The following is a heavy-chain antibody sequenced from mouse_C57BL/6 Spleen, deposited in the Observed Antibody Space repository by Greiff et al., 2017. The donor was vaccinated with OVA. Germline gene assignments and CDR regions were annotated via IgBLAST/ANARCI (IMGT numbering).Heavy chain of an antibody. V-gene: IGHV1-26*01. Sequence: EVQLQQSGPELVKPGASVKISCKASGYTFTDYYMNWVKQSHGKSLEWIGDINPNTGGTSYNQKFKGKATLTVDKSSSTAYMELRSLTSEDSAVYYCASTTVVEVDYAMDYWGQGTSVTVSS. D-gene: IGHD1-1*01. CDR3: ASTTVVEVDYAMDY. CDR2: INPNTGGT. J-gene: IGHJ4*01. CDR1: GYTFTDYY.